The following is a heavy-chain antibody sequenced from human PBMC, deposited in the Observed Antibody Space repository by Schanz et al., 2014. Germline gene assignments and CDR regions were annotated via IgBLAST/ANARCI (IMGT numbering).Heavy chain of an antibody. J-gene: IGHJ6*02. V-gene: IGHV1-46*01. CDR1: GYTFTSYY. Sequence: QVQLVQSGAEVKKPGASVKVSCEASGYTFTSYYIHWFRQAPGQGLEWMGLINPSVGNTNYAQKFLGRVTMTRDTSTSTVYMELRSLISDDTAVYYCVRDAGWAFGDYHGMDVWVQGTSVTVSS. CDR3: VRDAGWAFGDYHGMDV. D-gene: IGHD3-10*01. CDR2: INPSVGNT.